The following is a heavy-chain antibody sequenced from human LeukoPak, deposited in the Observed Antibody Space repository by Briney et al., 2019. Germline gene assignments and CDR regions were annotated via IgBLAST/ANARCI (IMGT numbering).Heavy chain of an antibody. J-gene: IGHJ4*02. D-gene: IGHD2-2*01. CDR1: GGSISSSSYY. V-gene: IGHV4-39*01. CDR2: IYYSGST. CDR3: ARRQLLWSIDY. Sequence: SETLSLTCTVSGGSISSSSYYWGWIRQPPGKGLEWIGSIYYSGSTYYNPSLKSRVTISVDTSKNQFSLKLSSVTAADTAVYYCARRQLLWSIDYWGQGTLVTVSS.